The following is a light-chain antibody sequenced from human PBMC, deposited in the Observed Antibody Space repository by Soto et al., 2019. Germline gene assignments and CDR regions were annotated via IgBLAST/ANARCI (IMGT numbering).Light chain of an antibody. Sequence: ENVLTQYPGTLSLSPGERATLSCRASQTVTNSFFAWYQQKPGQPPRLLTHGISSRATGIPDRFSGSGSGTDFTLTISRLELEDCVVYYCQQYSTLPHTFGRGTKLEV. J-gene: IGKJ2*01. V-gene: IGKV3-20*01. CDR1: QTVTNSF. CDR3: QQYSTLPHT. CDR2: GIS.